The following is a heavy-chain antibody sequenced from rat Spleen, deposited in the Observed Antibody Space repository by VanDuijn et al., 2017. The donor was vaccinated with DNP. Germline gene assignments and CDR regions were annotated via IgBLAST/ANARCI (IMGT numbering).Heavy chain of an antibody. CDR1: GFTFSSYW. CDR2: ISYDGSST. J-gene: IGHJ4*01. V-gene: IGHV5-7*01. Sequence: EVQLVESGGDLVQSGRSLKLSCVASGFTFSSYWMYWIRQAPKKGLEWVATISYDGSSTYYRDSVKGRFTISRDHAKSTLYLQMDSLRSWDTATYYCARVGDLHDGGDWDVLDVWGQGTPVTVSS. CDR3: ARVGDLHDGGDWDVLDV. D-gene: IGHD1-12*02.